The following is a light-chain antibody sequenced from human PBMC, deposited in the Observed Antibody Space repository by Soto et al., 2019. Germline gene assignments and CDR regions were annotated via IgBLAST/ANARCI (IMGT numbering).Light chain of an antibody. CDR3: AAWDDSLNACV. Sequence: QSVLTQAPSASGTPGQRVTISCSGSSSNIGSKTVNWYQQLPGMAPKLLIFNNHQRPSGVPDRFSGSKSGTSASLAISGLQSEDEADYYCAAWDDSLNACVFGTGNKLTVL. CDR1: SSNIGSKT. CDR2: NNH. V-gene: IGLV1-44*01. J-gene: IGLJ1*01.